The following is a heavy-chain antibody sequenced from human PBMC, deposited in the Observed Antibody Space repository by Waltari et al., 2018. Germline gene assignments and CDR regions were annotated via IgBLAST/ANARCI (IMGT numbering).Heavy chain of an antibody. CDR3: ARDRCINGIGDFYYYYYMDV. D-gene: IGHD2-8*01. CDR2: VYTSGSI. J-gene: IGHJ6*03. V-gene: IGHV4-4*07. Sequence: QVQLQESGPGLVKPSETLSLTCTVSGGSISSYYWSWIRPSAGKGLEGGGRVYTSGSINYTPSLKSRFTMSVDASKNHFARKLSSVTAADTAVYFCARDRCINGIGDFYYYYYMDVWGKGTAVTVSS. CDR1: GGSISSYY.